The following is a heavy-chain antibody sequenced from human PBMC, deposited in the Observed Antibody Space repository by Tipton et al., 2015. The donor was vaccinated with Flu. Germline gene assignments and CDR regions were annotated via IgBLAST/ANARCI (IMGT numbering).Heavy chain of an antibody. CDR1: GYSISSGYY. V-gene: IGHV4-38-2*01. CDR2: IYHSGST. CDR3: ARGEVGATPADY. Sequence: LRLSCAVSGYSISSGYYWGWIRQPPGKGLEWIGSIYHSGSTYYNPSLKSRVTISVDTSKNQFSLKLSSVTAADTAVYYCARGEVGATPADYWGQGTLVTVSS. D-gene: IGHD1-26*01. J-gene: IGHJ4*02.